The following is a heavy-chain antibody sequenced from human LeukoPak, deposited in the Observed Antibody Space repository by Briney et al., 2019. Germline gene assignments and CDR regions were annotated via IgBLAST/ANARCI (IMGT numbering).Heavy chain of an antibody. CDR1: GYTFTSYA. CDR2: INAGNGNT. D-gene: IGHD6-19*01. Sequence: ASVKVSCKASGYTFTSYAMHWVRQAPGQRLEWMGWINAGNGNTKYSQKFQGRVTITRDTSASTAYMELSSLRSEDTAVYYCARELDSSGWYPNYWGQGTLVTVSS. V-gene: IGHV1-3*01. CDR3: ARELDSSGWYPNY. J-gene: IGHJ4*02.